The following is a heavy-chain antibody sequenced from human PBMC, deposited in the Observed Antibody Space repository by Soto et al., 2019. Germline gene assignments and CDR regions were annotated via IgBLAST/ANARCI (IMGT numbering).Heavy chain of an antibody. V-gene: IGHV4-30-4*01. CDR3: AREIIPVTTDWYFDL. CDR2: IFDSGST. D-gene: IGHD4-17*01. CDR1: GGSISGGVYY. Sequence: QVQLQESGPGLVKPSQTLSLTCTVSGGSISGGVYYWSWIRQPPGKGLEWIGYIFDSGSTYYNPSLESRVTISVDTSKNQFSLRLSSVTAADTAVYYWAREIIPVTTDWYFDLWGRGTLGTVSS. J-gene: IGHJ2*01.